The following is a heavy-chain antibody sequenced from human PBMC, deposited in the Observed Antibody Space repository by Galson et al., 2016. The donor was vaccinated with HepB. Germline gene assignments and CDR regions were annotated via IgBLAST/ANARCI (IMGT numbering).Heavy chain of an antibody. V-gene: IGHV3-33*01. CDR2: VWNAGDIH. CDR1: GFTFDTYG. CDR3: AGDRGQGSQLDS. J-gene: IGHJ1*01. Sequence: SLRLSCAVSGFTFDTYGIHWVRQAPGKCLQWVAVVWNAGDIHSYADSVKGRFTISRDKSKNMVFLHMDSLRVDDTALYYCAGDRGQGSQLDSWGQGTLVGVSS. D-gene: IGHD1-1*01.